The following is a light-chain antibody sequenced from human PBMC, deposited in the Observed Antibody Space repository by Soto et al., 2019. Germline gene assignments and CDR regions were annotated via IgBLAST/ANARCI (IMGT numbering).Light chain of an antibody. Sequence: QSALTQPRSVSGSPGQSVTISCTGTSSDVGGYNYVSWYQQHPGKAPKLMIYDVTKRPSGVHDRCSGSKSGNTASLTISGLQDEDESEYYCCSYAGTYPVVFGGGTKLTVL. J-gene: IGLJ2*01. CDR3: CSYAGTYPVV. V-gene: IGLV2-11*01. CDR2: DVT. CDR1: SSDVGGYNY.